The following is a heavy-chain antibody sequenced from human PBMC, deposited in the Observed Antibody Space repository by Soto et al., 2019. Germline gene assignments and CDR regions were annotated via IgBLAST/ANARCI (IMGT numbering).Heavy chain of an antibody. CDR2: ISYDGSNK. CDR1: GFTFSSYA. Sequence: QVQLVESGGGVVQTGMSLRLSCAASGFTFSSYAMHWVRQAPGKGLEWVAVISYDGSNKYYADSVKGRFTISRDNSKNTLYLQMNSLRAEDTAVYDCANGYSGYCVFDYWVQGTLVTVSS. CDR3: ANGYSGYCVFDY. V-gene: IGHV3-30-3*01. D-gene: IGHD5-12*01. J-gene: IGHJ4*02.